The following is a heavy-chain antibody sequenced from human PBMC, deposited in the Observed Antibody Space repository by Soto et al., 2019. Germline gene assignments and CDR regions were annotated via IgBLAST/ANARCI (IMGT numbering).Heavy chain of an antibody. CDR3: ACVAPTIFGAQFHQNLVDV. CDR2: INSRGTYT. V-gene: IGHV3-11*06. Sequence: QVQLVQSGGGLVEPGGSLRLSCAASGFKFPDYHMTWIGQAQGKGLEWISYINSRGTYTTYADSVRGRFTVSRDNAKNSLYLQMDSLTGEDTAVYYCACVAPTIFGAQFHQNLVDVWGQGNMVTVAS. CDR1: GFKFPDYH. D-gene: IGHD3-3*01. J-gene: IGHJ6*02.